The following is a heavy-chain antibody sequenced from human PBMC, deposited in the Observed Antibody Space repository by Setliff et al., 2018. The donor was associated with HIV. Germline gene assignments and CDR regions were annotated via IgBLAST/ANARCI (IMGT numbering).Heavy chain of an antibody. V-gene: IGHV3-30*03. CDR3: ASEDYDFLTGYRGGSPGNY. D-gene: IGHD3-9*01. CDR1: RFTFSIFA. Sequence: PGGSLRLSCAASRFTFSIFAMHWVRQAPGKGLEWVAFISSDGSNKYYADSVQGRFTISRDNSKNTLYLQMKSLRIEDTAVYYCASEDYDFLTGYRGGSPGNYWGQGTLVTVSS. CDR2: ISSDGSNK. J-gene: IGHJ4*02.